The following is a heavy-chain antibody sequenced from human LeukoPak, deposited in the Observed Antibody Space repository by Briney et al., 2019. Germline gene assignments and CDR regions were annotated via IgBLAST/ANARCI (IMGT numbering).Heavy chain of an antibody. CDR1: GGSISPHY. Sequence: PSETLSLTCSDSGGSISPHYWSWIRQSPEKGLEWIGFIYHSGTTTYNPSLQSRVTISVDTSKNQFSLKVTSVTAADTAVYFCARERRDASNYPYYTYYLDVWGKGTAVTVSS. CDR3: ARERRDASNYPYYTYYLDV. J-gene: IGHJ6*03. D-gene: IGHD5-24*01. V-gene: IGHV4-59*08. CDR2: IYHSGTT.